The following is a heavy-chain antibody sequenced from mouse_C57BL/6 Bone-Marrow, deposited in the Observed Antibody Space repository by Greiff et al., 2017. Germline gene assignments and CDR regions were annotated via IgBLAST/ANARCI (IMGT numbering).Heavy chain of an antibody. CDR3: ARDYDGSSYWYFDV. V-gene: IGHV1-26*01. CDR1: GYTFTDYY. CDR2: INPNNGGT. J-gene: IGHJ1*03. Sequence: EVQLQQSGPELVKPGASVKISCKASGYTFTDYYMNWVKQSPGKSLEWIGDINPNNGGTSYNQKFKGKATLTVDKSSSTDYMELRSLTSEDSAGYYWARDYDGSSYWYFDVWGTGTTVTVSS. D-gene: IGHD1-1*01.